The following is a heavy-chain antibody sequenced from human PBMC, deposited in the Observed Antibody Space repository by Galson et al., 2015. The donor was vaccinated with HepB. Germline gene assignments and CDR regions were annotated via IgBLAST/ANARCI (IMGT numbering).Heavy chain of an antibody. D-gene: IGHD4-17*01. CDR2: MSSPGKD. V-gene: IGHV4-30-4*01. Sequence: LSLTCTVSGDSVGNGYYSWSWIRQSPGKGLGWIGKMSSPGKDIYNPSLDSRATVSKDTSKNHFSLSLTSVTSADTAIYYCAITTVTNPFNIWGQGTVVTVSS. CDR3: AITTVTNPFNI. CDR1: GDSVGNGYYS. J-gene: IGHJ3*02.